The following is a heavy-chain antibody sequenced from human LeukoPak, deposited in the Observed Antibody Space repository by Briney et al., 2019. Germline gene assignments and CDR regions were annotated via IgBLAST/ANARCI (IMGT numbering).Heavy chain of an antibody. D-gene: IGHD6-19*01. V-gene: IGHV3-30*02. Sequence: GGSLRLSCAASGFTFSNYGMHWVRQAPGKGLEWVAFIRFDESRTFYGDSVKGRFIISRDNSENTLFLHMHSLRPEDTAVYYCAKALVLTVAGTYYVDHWVQGTLVTVSS. J-gene: IGHJ4*02. CDR3: AKALVLTVAGTYYVDH. CDR1: GFTFSNYG. CDR2: IRFDESRT.